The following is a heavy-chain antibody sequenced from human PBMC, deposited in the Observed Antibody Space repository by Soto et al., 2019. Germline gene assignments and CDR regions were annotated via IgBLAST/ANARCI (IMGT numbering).Heavy chain of an antibody. D-gene: IGHD6-19*01. CDR2: IKQDGSEK. Sequence: PGGSPRLSCAASGFTFSSYWMSWVRQAPGKGLEWVANIKQDGSEKYYVDSVKGRFTISRDNAKNSLYLQMNSLRAEDTAVYYCARARASGWYGDFDYWGQGTLVTVSS. CDR1: GFTFSSYW. V-gene: IGHV3-7*03. J-gene: IGHJ4*02. CDR3: ARARASGWYGDFDY.